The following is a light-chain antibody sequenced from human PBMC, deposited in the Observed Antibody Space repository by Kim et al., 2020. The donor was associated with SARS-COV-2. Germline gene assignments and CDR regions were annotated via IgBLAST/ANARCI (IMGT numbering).Light chain of an antibody. V-gene: IGLV2-8*01. CDR3: SSFAGSNNV. Sequence: QSALTQPPSASGSPGQSVTNSCTGTSSDVGGYNYVSWYQQHPGKAPKLMIYEVNKRPSGVPDRFSGSKSGNTASLTVSGLQAEDEADYYCSSFAGSNNVFGTGTKVTVL. CDR2: EVN. J-gene: IGLJ1*01. CDR1: SSDVGGYNY.